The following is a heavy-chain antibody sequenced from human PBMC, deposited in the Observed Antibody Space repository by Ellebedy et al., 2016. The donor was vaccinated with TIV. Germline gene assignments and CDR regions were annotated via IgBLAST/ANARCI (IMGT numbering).Heavy chain of an antibody. V-gene: IGHV4-39*01. CDR2: IYYAGNS. D-gene: IGHD3/OR15-3a*01. Sequence: SETLSLTCTASGGSITSAPYYWGWVRQPPGTGLEWVGTIYYAGNSYYNPSLKSRVSISVDPSKNRFSLELNSVTAADTAVYYCVRNVMIFTFDKWYSDLWGRGTLVTVSS. J-gene: IGHJ2*01. CDR3: VRNVMIFTFDKWYSDL. CDR1: GGSITSAPYY.